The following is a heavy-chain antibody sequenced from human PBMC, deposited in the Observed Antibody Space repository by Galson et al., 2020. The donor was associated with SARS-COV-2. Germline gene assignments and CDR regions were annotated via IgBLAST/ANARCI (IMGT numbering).Heavy chain of an antibody. CDR2: ISGSGGST. CDR3: AKDEYCSSTSCHRSYYYGVDV. J-gene: IGHJ6*04. Sequence: GGSLRLSCAASGFTFSSYAMSWVRQAPGKGLEWVSAISGSGGSTYYADSVKGRFTISRDNSKNTLYLQMNSLRADDPAVYYCAKDEYCSSTSCHRSYYYGVDVRGKGTTVTVSS. V-gene: IGHV3-23*01. CDR1: GFTFSSYA. D-gene: IGHD2-2*01.